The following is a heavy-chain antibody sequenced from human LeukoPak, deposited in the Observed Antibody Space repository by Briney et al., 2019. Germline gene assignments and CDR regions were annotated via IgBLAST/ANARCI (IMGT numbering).Heavy chain of an antibody. CDR2: ITGSSTWT. D-gene: IGHD7-27*01. Sequence: GGSLRLSCEASGFTFRTYGMTWVRQAPGKGLEWVSGITGSSTWTYYADSVKGRFTISRDNSKNTLHLQMNRLRAEDTAIYYCARELVSLGTGYFDLWGRGTLVTVSS. CDR3: ARELVSLGTGYFDL. CDR1: GFTFRTYG. V-gene: IGHV3-23*01. J-gene: IGHJ2*01.